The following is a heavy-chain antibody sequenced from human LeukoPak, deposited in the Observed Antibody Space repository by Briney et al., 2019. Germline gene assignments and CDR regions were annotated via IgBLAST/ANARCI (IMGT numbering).Heavy chain of an antibody. J-gene: IGHJ5*02. D-gene: IGHD5-18*01. Sequence: GGSLRLSCVASGFTFSTYTMNWVRQAPGKGLEWVSSISSSSFFISYADSVKGRFTISRDNAKNSLYLQMNSLRAEDTAVYYCARVGGYSYGYDNWFDPWGQGTLVTVSS. V-gene: IGHV3-21*04. CDR3: ARVGGYSYGYDNWFDP. CDR2: ISSSSFFI. CDR1: GFTFSTYT.